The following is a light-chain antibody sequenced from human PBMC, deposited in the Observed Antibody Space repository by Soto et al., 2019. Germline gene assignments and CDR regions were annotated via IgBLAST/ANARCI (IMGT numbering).Light chain of an antibody. J-gene: IGKJ2*01. CDR2: DAS. CDR1: QNIDGW. CDR3: QQYNDNSF. Sequence: DIPMTQSPSTLSAYVGDRVTITCRASQNIDGWLAWYQQKPGKAPKLLIYDASSLETGGSSRFIGSGSGAEFTRTISSLQPDDFATYYCQQYNDNSFFGQGTKLEIK. V-gene: IGKV1-5*01.